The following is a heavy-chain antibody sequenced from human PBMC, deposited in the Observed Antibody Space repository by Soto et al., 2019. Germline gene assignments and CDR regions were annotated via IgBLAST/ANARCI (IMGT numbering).Heavy chain of an antibody. CDR2: IHHSGLT. Sequence: QVQLQESGPGLVKPSETLSLTCSVSGGSITSHYCSWFRQPPGKGLEWIGYIHHSGLTSYNPSLKRRVTMSVDTSKNHFSLKVNSVTAADTALYYCARQGFGQLHGLVDVWGPGTTVTVSS. D-gene: IGHD3-10*01. J-gene: IGHJ6*02. V-gene: IGHV4-59*08. CDR1: GGSITSHY. CDR3: ARQGFGQLHGLVDV.